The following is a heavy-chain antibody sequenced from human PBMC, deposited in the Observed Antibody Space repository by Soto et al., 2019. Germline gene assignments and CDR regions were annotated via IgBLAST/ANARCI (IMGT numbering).Heavy chain of an antibody. D-gene: IGHD3-10*01. CDR2: ISWNSGSI. Sequence: HPGGSLRLSCAASGFTFDDYAMHWVRQAPGKGLEWVSGISWNSGSIGYADSVKGRFTISRDNAKNSLYLQMNSLRAEDTALYYCALIFTMVRGKSVLRKSYYMDVWGKGTTVTVSS. J-gene: IGHJ6*03. CDR1: GFTFDDYA. V-gene: IGHV3-9*01. CDR3: ALIFTMVRGKSVLRKSYYMDV.